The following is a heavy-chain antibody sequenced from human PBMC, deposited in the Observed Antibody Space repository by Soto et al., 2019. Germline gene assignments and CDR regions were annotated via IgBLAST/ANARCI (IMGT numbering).Heavy chain of an antibody. J-gene: IGHJ5*02. CDR1: GFTFSSYS. Sequence: EVQLVESGGGLVKPGGSLRLSCAASGFTFSSYSMNWVRQAPGKGLEWVSSISSSSSYIYYADSVKGRFTISRDNAKNSLYLQMNSRRAEDTAVYYCARGADCISTSCYWFDPWGQGTLVTVSS. CDR2: ISSSSSYI. V-gene: IGHV3-21*01. D-gene: IGHD2-2*01. CDR3: ARGADCISTSCYWFDP.